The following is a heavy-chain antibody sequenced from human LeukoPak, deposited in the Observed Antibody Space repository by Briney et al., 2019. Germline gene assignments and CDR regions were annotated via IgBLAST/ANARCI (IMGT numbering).Heavy chain of an antibody. CDR2: ISSSGSTI. V-gene: IGHV3-48*03. Sequence: GGSLRLSCAVSGFTFSSYDVKWVRQAPGKGLEWVSFISSSGSTIYYADSVKGRFTIPRDNAKNSLYLQMNSMRAEDTAVYYCARELSYWGQGTLVTVSS. CDR1: GFTFSSYD. J-gene: IGHJ4*02. CDR3: ARELSY.